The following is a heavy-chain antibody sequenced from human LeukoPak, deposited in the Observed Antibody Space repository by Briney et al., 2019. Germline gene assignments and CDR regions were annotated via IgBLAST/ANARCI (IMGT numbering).Heavy chain of an antibody. J-gene: IGHJ4*02. CDR1: GFTFSTYR. CDR2: ISSSSSYI. D-gene: IGHD5-18*01. V-gene: IGHV3-21*01. Sequence: GGSLRLSCAASGFTFSTYRMNWVRQAPGKGLEWVASISSSSSYIHHADSVTGRFTISRDSARNSLYLQRNSLRAEDTAGYYCARHSIQLWSMYYFDYWGQGTLVTVSS. CDR3: ARHSIQLWSMYYFDY.